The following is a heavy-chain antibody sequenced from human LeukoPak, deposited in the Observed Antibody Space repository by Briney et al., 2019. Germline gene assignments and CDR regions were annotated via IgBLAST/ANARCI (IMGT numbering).Heavy chain of an antibody. J-gene: IGHJ5*02. CDR3: ARGTMAAGFDP. CDR1: GGSISSGGYY. CDR2: IYSTGST. V-gene: IGHV4-61*02. Sequence: SETLSLTCTVSGGSISSGGYYWSWIRQPAGKGLEYIGRIYSTGSTNYNPSLRSRVTISVDTSKNHFSLKLSSVTAADTAVYYCARGTMAAGFDPWGQGTLVTVSS. D-gene: IGHD4/OR15-4a*01.